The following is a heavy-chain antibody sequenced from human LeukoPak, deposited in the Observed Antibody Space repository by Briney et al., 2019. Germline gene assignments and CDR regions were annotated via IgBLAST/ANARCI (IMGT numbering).Heavy chain of an antibody. CDR3: ARCVAVAGRGYYYYGMDV. CDR2: IYHSGST. D-gene: IGHD6-19*01. V-gene: IGHV4-4*02. CDR1: GGSISSSNW. Sequence: PSGTLSLTCAVSGGSISSSNWWSWVRQPPGKGLEWIGEIYHSGSTNYNPSLKSRVTISVDKSKNQFSLKLSSVTAADTAVYYCARCVAVAGRGYYYYGMDVWGQGTTVTVSS. J-gene: IGHJ6*02.